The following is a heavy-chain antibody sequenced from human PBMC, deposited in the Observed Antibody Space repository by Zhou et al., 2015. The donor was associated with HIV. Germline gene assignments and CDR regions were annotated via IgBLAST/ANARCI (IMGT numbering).Heavy chain of an antibody. Sequence: DVQLVESGGRLGRAGGGHLDSPVQALDSFFSDAWMSWVRQTPGKGLEWVGRIKSKTDGGTTDYAAPVKGRFTISRDDSKNTLYLQMNSLKTEDTAVYYCTTDPASTRYYYYYMDVWGKGTTVTVSS. V-gene: IGHV3-15*01. CDR3: TTDPASTRYYYYYMDV. CDR2: IKSKTDGGTT. CDR1: DSFFSDAW. J-gene: IGHJ6*03. D-gene: IGHD1-1*01.